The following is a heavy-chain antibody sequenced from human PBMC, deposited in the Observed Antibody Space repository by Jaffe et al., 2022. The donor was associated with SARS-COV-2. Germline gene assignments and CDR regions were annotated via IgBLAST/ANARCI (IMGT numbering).Heavy chain of an antibody. J-gene: IGHJ5*02. Sequence: QVRLVESGGDVVQPGKSLRLSCVASGFAFRTNAMHWARQAPGKGLEWVALISFDGTKKYYTDSVKGRFTISRDNSEKAVFLQMDSLRVEDTAVYYCSKGDYCSDGNCLFFGSAWGQGTLVAVSS. D-gene: IGHD2-15*01. CDR1: GFAFRTNA. CDR3: SKGDYCSDGNCLFFGSA. V-gene: IGHV3-30*18. CDR2: ISFDGTKK.